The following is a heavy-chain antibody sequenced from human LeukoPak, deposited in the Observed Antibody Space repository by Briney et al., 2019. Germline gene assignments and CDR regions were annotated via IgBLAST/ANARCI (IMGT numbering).Heavy chain of an antibody. CDR2: IHYSGST. CDR3: ARQVYSSSWSYYFEY. Sequence: PSGTLSLTCAVSGGSISSYYWSWIRQPPGRGLEWIGSIHYSGSTSYNSSLKSRVTISIDTSKNQFSLKLSSVTPADTAVYYCARQVYSSSWSYYFEYWGQGILVTVSS. D-gene: IGHD6-13*01. J-gene: IGHJ4*02. V-gene: IGHV4-59*01. CDR1: GGSISSYY.